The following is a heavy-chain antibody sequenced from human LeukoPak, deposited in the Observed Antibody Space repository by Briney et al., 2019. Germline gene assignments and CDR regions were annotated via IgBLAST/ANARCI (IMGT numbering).Heavy chain of an antibody. CDR1: GGSFSGYY. J-gene: IGHJ6*02. CDR2: INHSGST. V-gene: IGHV4-34*01. Sequence: SETLSLTCAVYGGSFSGYYWSWIRQPPGKGLEWIGEINHSGSTNYNPSLKSRVTISVDTSKNQFSLKLSSVTAAGTAVYYCARGRFLEWISLYYYYYYGMDVWGQGTTVTVSS. D-gene: IGHD3-3*01. CDR3: ARGRFLEWISLYYYYYYGMDV.